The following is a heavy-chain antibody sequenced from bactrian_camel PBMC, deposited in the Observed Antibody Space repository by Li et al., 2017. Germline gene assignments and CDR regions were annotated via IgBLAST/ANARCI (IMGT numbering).Heavy chain of an antibody. J-gene: IGHJ4*01. CDR1: GLTYSSYC. CDR3: AADLHRPNCDLGSPPFAD. CDR2: IDGDGHA. Sequence: HVQLVESGGGSVQAGGSLLLSCQVSGLTYSSYCMGWFREVPGKQREGVAGIDGDGHANYADSVQGRFTISQDNAKRTIYLQMTSLKPDDTAMYYCAADLHRPNCDLGSPPFADWGQGTQVTVS. D-gene: IGHD5*01. V-gene: IGHV3S9*01.